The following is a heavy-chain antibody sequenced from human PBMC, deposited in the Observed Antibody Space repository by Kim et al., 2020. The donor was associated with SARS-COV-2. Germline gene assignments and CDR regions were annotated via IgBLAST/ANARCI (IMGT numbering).Heavy chain of an antibody. D-gene: IGHD4-17*01. CDR2: ISGSAYTI. Sequence: GGSLRLSCAASGFSFSKYEMNWVRQSPGKGLEWISYISGSAYTIHYADSVEGRFTISRDNAKNSLYLQLNSLRAEDTGVYYCARGDYGDYSSFDYYYYAMDVWGQGTTVTVSS. V-gene: IGHV3-48*03. CDR1: GFSFSKYE. CDR3: ARGDYGDYSSFDYYYYAMDV. J-gene: IGHJ6*02.